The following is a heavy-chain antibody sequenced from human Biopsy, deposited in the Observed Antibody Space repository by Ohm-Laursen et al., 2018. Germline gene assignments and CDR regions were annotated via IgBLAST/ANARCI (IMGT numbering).Heavy chain of an antibody. CDR3: ARVEAGTYDALDI. J-gene: IGHJ3*02. CDR2: IYYSGGT. V-gene: IGHV4-59*01. Sequence: TLSLTCSVSGCSMTGYEWSWIRLAPGKGLEWIGYIYYSGGTKYNPSLASRVTFSEDMSKSQFFLKLYSVTAADTAVYYCARVEAGTYDALDIWGQGTLVAVSA. CDR1: GCSMTGYE. D-gene: IGHD1-26*01.